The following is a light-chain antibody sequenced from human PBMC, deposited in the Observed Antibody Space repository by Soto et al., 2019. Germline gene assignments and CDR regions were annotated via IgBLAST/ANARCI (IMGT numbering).Light chain of an antibody. V-gene: IGKV1-5*03. J-gene: IGKJ1*01. CDR2: KAS. CDR1: QSISTW. Sequence: DIQMTQAPSTLPASVGDRVTITCLASQSISTWLAWYQQKPGKAPNLLIYKASTLKSGVPSRFSGSGSGTEFTLTISRLQPDDFATYYSQHYNSYSEAFGQGTKVDI. CDR3: QHYNSYSEA.